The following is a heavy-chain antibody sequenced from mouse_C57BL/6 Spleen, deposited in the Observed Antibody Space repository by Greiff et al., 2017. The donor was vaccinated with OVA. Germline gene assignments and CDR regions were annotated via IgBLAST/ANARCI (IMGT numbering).Heavy chain of an antibody. V-gene: IGHV1-50*01. D-gene: IGHD2-1*01. J-gene: IGHJ2*01. CDR1: GYTFTSYW. CDR3: ARYGIIDY. Sequence: QVQLQQPGAELVKPGASVKLSCKASGYTFTSYWMQWVKQRPGQGLEWIGEIDPSDSYTNYNQKFKGKATLTVDTSSSTAYMQLSSLTSEDTAVYYCARYGIIDYWGQGTTLTVSS. CDR2: IDPSDSYT.